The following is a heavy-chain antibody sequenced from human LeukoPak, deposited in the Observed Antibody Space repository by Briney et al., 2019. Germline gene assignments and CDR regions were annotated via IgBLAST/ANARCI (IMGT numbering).Heavy chain of an antibody. Sequence: ASVKVSCKASGYTFTSYGIGWVRQAPGQGLEWMGWINPNSGGTNYAQKFQGRVTMTRDTSISTAYMELSRLRSDDTAVYYCARRGSSSLAYYYMDVWGKGTTVTVSS. CDR2: INPNSGGT. J-gene: IGHJ6*03. CDR1: GYTFTSYG. V-gene: IGHV1-2*02. D-gene: IGHD6-13*01. CDR3: ARRGSSSLAYYYMDV.